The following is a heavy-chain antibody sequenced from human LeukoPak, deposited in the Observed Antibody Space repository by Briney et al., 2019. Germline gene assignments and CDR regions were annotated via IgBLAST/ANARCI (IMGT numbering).Heavy chain of an antibody. V-gene: IGHV1-2*04. Sequence: ASVKVSCKASGYIFTDYYIHWLRQAPGQGLEWMGWINPTSGVTNYAQNFEGWVTMTRDTSISTAFMELTRSDDTAVYFCARERTDDDAFDIWGQGTMVTVSS. D-gene: IGHD3/OR15-3a*01. CDR1: GYIFTDYY. CDR2: INPTSGVT. CDR3: ARERTDDDAFDI. J-gene: IGHJ3*02.